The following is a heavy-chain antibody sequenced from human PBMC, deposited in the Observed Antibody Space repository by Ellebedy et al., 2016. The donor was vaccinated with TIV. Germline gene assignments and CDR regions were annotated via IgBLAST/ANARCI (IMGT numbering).Heavy chain of an antibody. D-gene: IGHD5-18*01. CDR3: ARDPGEYSYGYNY. CDR2: ISSSSSYI. Sequence: GGSLRLSXAASGFTFSSYSMNWVRQAPGKGLEWVSSISSSSSYIYYADSVKGRFTISRDNAKNSLYLQMNSLRAEDTAVYYCARDPGEYSYGYNYWGQGTLVTVSS. V-gene: IGHV3-21*01. J-gene: IGHJ4*02. CDR1: GFTFSSYS.